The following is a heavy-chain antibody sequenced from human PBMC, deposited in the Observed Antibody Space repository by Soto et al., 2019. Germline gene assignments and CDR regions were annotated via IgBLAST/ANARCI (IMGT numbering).Heavy chain of an antibody. D-gene: IGHD2-15*01. CDR3: ASSASIFCSGGSCSYYARDV. CDR1: GYTFNSYG. CDR2: ISAYKGNT. Sequence: QVQLVQSGAEVKKPGASVKVSCKASGYTFNSYGISWVRQAPGQGLEWMGWISAYKGNTNYAQKLQGRVTMTTDTSTSTVYMELRSLRSDDTAVYYCASSASIFCSGGSCSYYARDVWGQGTTVIVSS. V-gene: IGHV1-18*01. J-gene: IGHJ6*02.